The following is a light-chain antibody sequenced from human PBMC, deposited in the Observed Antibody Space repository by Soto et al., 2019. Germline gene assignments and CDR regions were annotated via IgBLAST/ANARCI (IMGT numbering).Light chain of an antibody. J-gene: IGKJ1*01. CDR3: QQYGSSPWT. CDR2: GAS. CDR1: QSVSSSS. V-gene: IGKV3-20*01. Sequence: PGERATLSCRASQSVSSSSLAWYQQKPGQAPRLLIYGASSRATGIPDRFSGSGSGTDFTLTISRLEPEDFAVYYCQQYGSSPWTFGQGTKVEIK.